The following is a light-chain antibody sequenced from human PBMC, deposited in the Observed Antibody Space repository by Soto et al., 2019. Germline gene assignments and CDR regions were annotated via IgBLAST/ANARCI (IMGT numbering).Light chain of an antibody. CDR1: QSVRSN. CDR2: GAS. V-gene: IGKV3-15*01. J-gene: IGKJ3*01. Sequence: EIVMTQSPATLSVSPGERATLSCRVSQSVRSNLAWYQQKPGQAPRLLIYGASTRATGIPARFSGSGSGTEFKLTISSLQSEDFAVYYCQQYNNWHTFGPGTKVDIK. CDR3: QQYNNWHT.